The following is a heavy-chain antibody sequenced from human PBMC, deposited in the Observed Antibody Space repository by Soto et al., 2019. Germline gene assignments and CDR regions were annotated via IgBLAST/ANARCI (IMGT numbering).Heavy chain of an antibody. CDR2: ILYDGNNK. V-gene: IGHV3-30-3*01. D-gene: IGHD4-17*01. J-gene: IGHJ4*02. Sequence: QVQLVESGGGVVQPGRSLRLSCVASGFTFNHYAIHWVRQTPGKGLEWVAVILYDGNNKYYADSVKGRFTSSRDNSKNTLYLQMNSLNAEDTALYYCAREDFGGAGIGYWGQGTLVTVSS. CDR1: GFTFNHYA. CDR3: AREDFGGAGIGY.